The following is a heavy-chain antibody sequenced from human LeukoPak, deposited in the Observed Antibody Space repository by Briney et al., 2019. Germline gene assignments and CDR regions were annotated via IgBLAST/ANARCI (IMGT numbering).Heavy chain of an antibody. D-gene: IGHD2-21*02. J-gene: IGHJ6*02. V-gene: IGHV4-59*01. Sequence: SETLSLTCTVSGGSISSYYWSWIRQPPGKGLEWIGYIYYSGSTNYNPSLKSRVTISVDTSKNQFSLKLSSVTAADTAVYYCARGGVTPYYYYGMDVWGQGTTVTASS. CDR1: GGSISSYY. CDR2: IYYSGST. CDR3: ARGGVTPYYYYGMDV.